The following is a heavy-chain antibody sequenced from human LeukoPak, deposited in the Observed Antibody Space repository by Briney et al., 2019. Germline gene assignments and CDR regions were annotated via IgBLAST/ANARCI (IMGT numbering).Heavy chain of an antibody. J-gene: IGHJ6*03. CDR2: IWYDGSNK. V-gene: IGHV3-33*01. Sequence: PGRSLRLSCAASGFTFSSYGMHWVRQAPGKGLEWVAVIWYDGSNKYYADSVKGRFTISRDNSKNTLYLQMNSLRAEDTAVYYCARELGIAAAGYYVDVWGKGTTVTVSS. D-gene: IGHD6-13*01. CDR3: ARELGIAAAGYYVDV. CDR1: GFTFSSYG.